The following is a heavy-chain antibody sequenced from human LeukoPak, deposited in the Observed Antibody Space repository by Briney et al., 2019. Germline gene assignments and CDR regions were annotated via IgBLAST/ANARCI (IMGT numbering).Heavy chain of an antibody. CDR1: GFTFSDYY. CDR2: ISSSGSTI. D-gene: IGHD3-3*01. Sequence: GGSLRLSCAASGFTFSDYYMSWIRQAPGKGLEWVSYISSSGSTIYYADSVKGRFTISRDNAKNSLYLQMNSLRAEDTALYYCAKDRGMESDAFDIWGQGTMVTVSS. CDR3: AKDRGMESDAFDI. J-gene: IGHJ3*02. V-gene: IGHV3-11*01.